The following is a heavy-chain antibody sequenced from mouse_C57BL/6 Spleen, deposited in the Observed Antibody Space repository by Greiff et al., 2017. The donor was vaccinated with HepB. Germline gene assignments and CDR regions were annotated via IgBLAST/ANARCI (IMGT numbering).Heavy chain of an antibody. V-gene: IGHV1-64*01. CDR1: GYTFTSYW. Sequence: VQLQQPGAELVKPGASVKLSCKASGYTFTSYWMHWVKQRPGQGLEWIGMIHPNSGSTNYNEKFKSKATLTVDKSSSTAYMQLSSLTSEDSAVYYFARYLLRDYAMDYWGQGTSVTVSS. D-gene: IGHD6-2*01. J-gene: IGHJ4*01. CDR2: IHPNSGST. CDR3: ARYLLRDYAMDY.